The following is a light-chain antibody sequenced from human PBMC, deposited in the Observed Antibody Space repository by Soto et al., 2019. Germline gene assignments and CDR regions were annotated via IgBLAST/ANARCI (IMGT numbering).Light chain of an antibody. CDR1: QSVSSSY. Sequence: EVGLTQSPGTLSLSPRERATLSCRASQSVSSSYLAWYQQKPGQAPRLLIYGASSRATGIPDRFSGSGSGTDFTLTISRLEPEDFAVYYCQQDGSSRGTFGQGTKVDIK. CDR3: QQDGSSRGT. CDR2: GAS. J-gene: IGKJ1*01. V-gene: IGKV3-20*01.